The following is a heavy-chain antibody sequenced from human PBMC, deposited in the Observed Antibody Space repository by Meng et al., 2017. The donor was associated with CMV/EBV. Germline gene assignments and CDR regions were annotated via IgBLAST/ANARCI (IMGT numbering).Heavy chain of an antibody. D-gene: IGHD6-6*01. CDR3: ARGNSSYRRSFYYGMDV. Sequence: SVKVSCKASGGTFSSYAISWVRQAPGQGLEWMGGIIPIFSTANYAQKFQGRVTITTDESTSTAYMELSSLRSEDTAVYYCARGNSSYRRSFYYGMDVWGQGTTVTVSS. V-gene: IGHV1-69*05. CDR1: GGTFSSYA. CDR2: IIPIFSTA. J-gene: IGHJ6*02.